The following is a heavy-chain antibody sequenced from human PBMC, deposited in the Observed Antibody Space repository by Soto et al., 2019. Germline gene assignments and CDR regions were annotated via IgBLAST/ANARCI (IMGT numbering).Heavy chain of an antibody. D-gene: IGHD3-10*01. Sequence: PGESLKISCNGSGYSFTSYWISWVRQMPGEGLEWMGRIDPSDSYTNYSPSFQGHVTISADKSISTAYLQWSSLKASDTAMYYCARHEEGYYYGSGSRNYGMDVWGQGTTVTVSS. J-gene: IGHJ6*02. V-gene: IGHV5-10-1*01. CDR2: IDPSDSYT. CDR3: ARHEEGYYYGSGSRNYGMDV. CDR1: GYSFTSYW.